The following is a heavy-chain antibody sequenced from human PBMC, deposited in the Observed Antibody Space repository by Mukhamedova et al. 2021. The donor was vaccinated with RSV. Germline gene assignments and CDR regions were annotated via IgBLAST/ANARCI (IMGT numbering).Heavy chain of an antibody. J-gene: IGHJ4*02. D-gene: IGHD3-22*01. CDR3: ARDFYDPSGYSYYFDY. CDR2: IDPTDSNT. V-gene: IGHV5-10-1*01. Sequence: GRIDPTDSNTHYSPSFQGHVTISADKSINTAYLQWSSLKASDTAIYFCARDFYDPSGYSYYFDYWGQGTRVPVSS.